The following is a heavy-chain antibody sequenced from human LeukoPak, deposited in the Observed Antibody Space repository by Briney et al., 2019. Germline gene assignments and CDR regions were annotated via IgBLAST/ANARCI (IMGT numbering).Heavy chain of an antibody. D-gene: IGHD3-16*02. J-gene: IGHJ3*02. Sequence: GGSLRLSCAASGFTFDDYGMSWVRQAPGKGLEWVSGINWNGGSTGYADSVKGRFTISRDNAKNSLYLQMNSLRAEDTALYYCARGVITFGGVISAFDIWGQGTMVTVSS. CDR3: ARGVITFGGVISAFDI. V-gene: IGHV3-20*04. CDR2: INWNGGST. CDR1: GFTFDDYG.